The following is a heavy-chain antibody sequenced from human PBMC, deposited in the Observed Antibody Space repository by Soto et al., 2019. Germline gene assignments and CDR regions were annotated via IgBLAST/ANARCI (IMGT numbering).Heavy chain of an antibody. CDR3: AADKSTLNYYYYGMDV. CDR1: GFTFTSSA. CDR2: IVVGSGNT. Sequence: SVKVSCKASGFTFTSSAVQWVRQARGQRLEWIGWIVVGSGNTNYAQKFQERVTITRDMSTSTAYMELSSLRSEDTAVYYCAADKSTLNYYYYGMDVWGQGTTVTVSS. J-gene: IGHJ6*02. V-gene: IGHV1-58*01.